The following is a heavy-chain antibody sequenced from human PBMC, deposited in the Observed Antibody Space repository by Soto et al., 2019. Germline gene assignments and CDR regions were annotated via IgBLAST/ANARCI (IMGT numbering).Heavy chain of an antibody. CDR2: ISSSGNTI. V-gene: IGHV3-48*03. J-gene: IGHJ5*02. D-gene: IGHD2-2*01. CDR1: GFTFSSRE. CDR3: AGPSGST. Sequence: PGGSLRLSCVVSGFTFSSREMNWVRQAPGKGLEWVSYISSSGNTIYYADSVKGRFTISRDNVRNSLYLQMNNLRAEDTAVYYCAGPSGSTWGQGTLVTVSS.